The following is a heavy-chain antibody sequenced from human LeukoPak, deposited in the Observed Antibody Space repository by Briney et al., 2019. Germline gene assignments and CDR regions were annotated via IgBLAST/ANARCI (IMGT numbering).Heavy chain of an antibody. CDR3: ARANPAPYDSSGYNFRGYFDY. D-gene: IGHD3-22*01. CDR2: ISGYNGLT. CDR1: GYNFNSYG. V-gene: IGHV1-18*01. Sequence: ASVKVSCTASGYNFNSYGISWLRQVPGQGLEWMGWISGYNGLTRYGKNVQGRVTLTTDTSTRTAYMELRSLRSDDTAVYYCARANPAPYDSSGYNFRGYFDYWGQGTRVTVSS. J-gene: IGHJ4*02.